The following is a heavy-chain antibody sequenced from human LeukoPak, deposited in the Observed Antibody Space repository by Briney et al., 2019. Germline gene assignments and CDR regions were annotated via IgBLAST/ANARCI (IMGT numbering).Heavy chain of an antibody. D-gene: IGHD3-16*01. CDR3: ARETFYAFDF. CDR2: ITSSSSTM. CDR1: GFTFSRYR. J-gene: IGHJ3*01. Sequence: GGSLRLSCAASGFTFSRYRMSWVRQAPGKGLEWVSDITSSSSTMYYADSVKGRFTISRDNAKNSLYLQMNSLRDEDTAVYYCARETFYAFDFWGQGAMVIVSS. V-gene: IGHV3-48*02.